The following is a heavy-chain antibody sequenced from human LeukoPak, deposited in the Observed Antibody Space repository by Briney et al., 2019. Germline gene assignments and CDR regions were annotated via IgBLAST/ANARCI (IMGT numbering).Heavy chain of an antibody. Sequence: ASVKVSCKASGYTFTGYYMHWVRQAPGQGLEWMGWINPNSGGTNYAQKFQGWVTMTRDTSISTAYMELIRLRSDDTAVYYCARAEIVGATLELDYWGQGTLVTVSS. J-gene: IGHJ4*02. D-gene: IGHD1-26*01. CDR1: GYTFTGYY. CDR2: INPNSGGT. V-gene: IGHV1-2*04. CDR3: ARAEIVGATLELDY.